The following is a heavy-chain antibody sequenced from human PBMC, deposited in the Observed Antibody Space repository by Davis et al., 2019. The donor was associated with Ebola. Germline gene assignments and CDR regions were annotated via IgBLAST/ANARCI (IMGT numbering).Heavy chain of an antibody. J-gene: IGHJ2*01. D-gene: IGHD6-13*01. CDR1: GFAFSNYE. CDR2: IDGSGDTV. V-gene: IGHV3-48*03. CDR3: AGVGAANSWNWYFDL. Sequence: GESLKISCAASGFAFSNYELNWVRQAPGKGLEWLSYIDGSGDTVYYAESVRGRFTISRDNAKNSLYMEMNSLRVEDTAVYYCAGVGAANSWNWYFDLWGRGTLVTVSS.